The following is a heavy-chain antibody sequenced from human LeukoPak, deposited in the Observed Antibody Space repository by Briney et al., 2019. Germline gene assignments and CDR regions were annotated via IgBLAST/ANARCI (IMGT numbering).Heavy chain of an antibody. J-gene: IGHJ4*02. CDR2: IDSDGSG. D-gene: IGHD5-12*01. Sequence: PGGSLRLSCAASGFTVSSNYMGWVRQTPGKGLEWVSVIDSDGSGYHADSVKGRLTISRDNSKNTLFLQMNSLRAEDTAVYYCASTSIIRGYDHDQFYWGQGTLVTVSS. V-gene: IGHV3-53*01. CDR1: GFTVSSNY. CDR3: ASTSIIRGYDHDQFY.